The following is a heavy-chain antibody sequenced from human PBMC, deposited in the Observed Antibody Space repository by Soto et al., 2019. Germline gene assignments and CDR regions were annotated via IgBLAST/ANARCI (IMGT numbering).Heavy chain of an antibody. V-gene: IGHV2-26*01. CDR3: ARIGEGGYSVRDDY. J-gene: IGHJ4*02. CDR1: GFSLSNARMG. CDR2: IFSNDEK. D-gene: IGHD3-22*01. Sequence: QVTLKESGPVLVKPTETLTLTCTVSGFSLSNARMGVSWIRQPPGKALEWLAHIFSNDEKSYSTSLKSRLTNSKNTYKSQVVLTMTNMDPVDTATYYCARIGEGGYSVRDDYWGQGTLVTVSS.